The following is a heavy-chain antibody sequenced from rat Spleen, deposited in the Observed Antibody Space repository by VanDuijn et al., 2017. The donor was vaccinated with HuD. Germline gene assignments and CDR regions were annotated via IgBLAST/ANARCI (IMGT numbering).Heavy chain of an antibody. Sequence: EVQLVESGGGLVQPGRSLKLSCAASGFTFSDYYMAWVRQAPTKGLEWVATINYDGRSTYYRDSVKGRFTISRDNAKSTLYLQMDSLRSEDTATYYCARGTFAYWGQGTLVTVSS. CDR2: INYDGRST. CDR1: GFTFSDYY. V-gene: IGHV5-7*01. CDR3: ARGTFAY. J-gene: IGHJ3*01.